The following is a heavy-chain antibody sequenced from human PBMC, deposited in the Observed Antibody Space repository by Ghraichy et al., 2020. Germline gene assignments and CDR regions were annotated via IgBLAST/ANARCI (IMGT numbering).Heavy chain of an antibody. CDR3: ASPDHYDSSG. Sequence: SETLSLTCTVSGGSISSSNYYWGWILQPPGKGLEWIGSIYYSGSTYYNPSLKSRVTISVDTSKNQFSLKLSSVTAADTAVYYCASPDHYDSSGWGQGTLVTVSS. D-gene: IGHD3-22*01. CDR2: IYYSGST. CDR1: GGSISSSNYY. V-gene: IGHV4-39*01. J-gene: IGHJ4*02.